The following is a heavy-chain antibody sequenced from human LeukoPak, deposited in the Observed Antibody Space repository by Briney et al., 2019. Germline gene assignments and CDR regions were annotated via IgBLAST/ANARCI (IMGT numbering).Heavy chain of an antibody. CDR3: AGSRAAADAFDI. CDR2: INPSGGST. J-gene: IGHJ3*02. CDR1: GYTFTSYY. D-gene: IGHD6-13*01. Sequence: ASVKVSCKASGYTFTSYYMHWVRQAPGQGLEWMGIINPSGGSTSYAQKFQGRVTMTRDTSTSTVYMELSSLRSEDTAVYYCAGSRAAADAFDIWGQGTMVTVSS. V-gene: IGHV1-46*01.